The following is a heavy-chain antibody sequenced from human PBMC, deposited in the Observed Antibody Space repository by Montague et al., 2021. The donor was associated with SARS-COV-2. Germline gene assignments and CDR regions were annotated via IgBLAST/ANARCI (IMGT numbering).Heavy chain of an antibody. D-gene: IGHD3-22*01. CDR3: ASPTYYYDSSGSDAFDI. Sequence: SETLSLTCTVSGGSISSYYWGWIRQPPGKGLEWIGSIYYSGSTYYNPSLKRRVTISVDTSKNQFSLKLSSVTAADTAVYYCASPTYYYDSSGSDAFDIWGQGTMVTVSS. CDR1: GGSISSYY. J-gene: IGHJ3*02. CDR2: IYYSGST. V-gene: IGHV4-39*01.